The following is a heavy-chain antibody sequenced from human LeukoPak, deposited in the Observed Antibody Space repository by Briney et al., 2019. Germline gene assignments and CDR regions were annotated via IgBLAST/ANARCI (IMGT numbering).Heavy chain of an antibody. CDR2: LNPSGGST. D-gene: IGHD1-26*01. Sequence: AASVKVSCKASGYIFISYYMHWVRQAPGQGLEWMGILNPSGGSTSYAQKFEGRVTMTRDMSTSTVYMELSSLRSEDTAVYYCAREDGEWELRAFDIWGQGTMVTVSS. CDR1: GYIFISYY. CDR3: AREDGEWELRAFDI. V-gene: IGHV1-46*01. J-gene: IGHJ3*02.